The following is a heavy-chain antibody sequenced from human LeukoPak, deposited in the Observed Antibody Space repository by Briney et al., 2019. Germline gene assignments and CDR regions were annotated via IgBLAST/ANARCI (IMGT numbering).Heavy chain of an antibody. V-gene: IGHV3-53*01. J-gene: IGHJ4*02. CDR3: ARDGGASFSAFDS. CDR1: GFXVSSNY. D-gene: IGHD1-26*01. CDR2: IYSAGST. Sequence: PGGSLRLSCAASGFXVSSNYISWVRQAPGKGLEWVSVIYSAGSTYYADSVKGRFTISRDNAKNSLYLLMNSLRAEDTAVYYCARDGGASFSAFDSWGQGTLVTVSS.